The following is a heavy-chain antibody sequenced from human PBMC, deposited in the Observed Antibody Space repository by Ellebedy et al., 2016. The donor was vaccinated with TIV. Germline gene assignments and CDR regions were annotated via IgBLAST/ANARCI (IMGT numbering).Heavy chain of an antibody. D-gene: IGHD1-1*01. CDR2: IWYDGTDE. J-gene: IGHJ4*02. CDR1: GFSFSSYG. Sequence: PGGSLRLSRAASGFSFSSYGMHWVRQSPGKALEWMAFIWYDGTDESYAESVECRFSISRDNSKNTLYLHMKSLRAEDTDSYYCARDSRGRWNPFDHWGQGTVVAVSS. V-gene: IGHV3-33*01. CDR3: ARDSRGRWNPFDH.